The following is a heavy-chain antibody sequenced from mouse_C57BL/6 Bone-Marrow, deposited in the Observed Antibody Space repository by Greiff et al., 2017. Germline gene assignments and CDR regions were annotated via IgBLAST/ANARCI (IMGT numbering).Heavy chain of an antibody. CDR1: GYTFTSYW. CDR3: AREGGWVLFGY. V-gene: IGHV1-50*01. D-gene: IGHD3-3*01. J-gene: IGHJ2*01. Sequence: HVQLQQPGAELVKPGASVTLSCTASGYTFTSYWMQWVKQRPGQSLVWIGEIDPSDSYTNYNQKLNGKATLTVDTSSSTSFLQLSSLTSEDSAVYYCAREGGWVLFGYWGQGTTLTVSS. CDR2: IDPSDSYT.